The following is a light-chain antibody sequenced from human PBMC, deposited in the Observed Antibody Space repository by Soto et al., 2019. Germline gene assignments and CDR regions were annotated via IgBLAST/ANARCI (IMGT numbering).Light chain of an antibody. CDR2: KAS. CDR1: QTISSW. CDR3: LQHHNYPIT. V-gene: IGKV1-5*03. J-gene: IGKJ5*01. Sequence: DIQMTQSPSTLSGSVGDRVTITCRASQTISSWLAWYQQKPGKAPKLLIYKASTLKSGVPSRFSGSGSGTEFTLTIRSLQPEDFATYYCLQHHNYPITFGQGTRLEIK.